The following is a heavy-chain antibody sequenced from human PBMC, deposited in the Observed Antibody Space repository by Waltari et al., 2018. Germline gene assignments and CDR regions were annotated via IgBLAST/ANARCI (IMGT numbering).Heavy chain of an antibody. Sequence: QVQLVQSGAEVKKPGSSVKVSCKASGGTLSNYAINWVRLTPGQGLEWMGGIIPMFDTVNYAQKFQGRVTFTADESTSTAYMELSSLKSEDTAVYYCARDHSLAVAGTGGNWFDPWGQGTLVTVSS. CDR3: ARDHSLAVAGTGGNWFDP. V-gene: IGHV1-69*01. CDR1: GGTLSNYA. J-gene: IGHJ5*02. D-gene: IGHD6-19*01. CDR2: IIPMFDTV.